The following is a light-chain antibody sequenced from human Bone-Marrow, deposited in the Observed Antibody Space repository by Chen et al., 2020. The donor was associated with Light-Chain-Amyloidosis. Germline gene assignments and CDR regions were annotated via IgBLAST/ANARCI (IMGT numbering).Light chain of an antibody. Sequence: DIQMTQSPSTLSASVGDRVTITCRASQSISSWLAWYQQKPGKAPKLLIYKASSLESGVPSRFSGSGSGTKVTLTISSLQPDDFAAYYCQQYNSYSRTFGQGTKVEIK. CDR1: QSISSW. CDR2: KAS. CDR3: QQYNSYSRT. V-gene: IGKV1-5*03. J-gene: IGKJ1*01.